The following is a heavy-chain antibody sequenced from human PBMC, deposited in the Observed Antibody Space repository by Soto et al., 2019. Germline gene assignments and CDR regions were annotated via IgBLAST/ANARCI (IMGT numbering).Heavy chain of an antibody. CDR2: VFYRGST. J-gene: IGHJ4*02. D-gene: IGHD3-9*01. V-gene: IGHV4-59*01. CDR1: GGSTSDYY. CDR3: ARVDWGSFDY. Sequence: QVQLQESGPGLVKASETLSLTCSVSGGSTSDYYWTWIRQPPGKGLEWIGNVFYRGSTDYNPSLKSRVTMSLDTSKNHFSLKLRSVTAADTAVYYCARVDWGSFDYWGQGTLVTVSS.